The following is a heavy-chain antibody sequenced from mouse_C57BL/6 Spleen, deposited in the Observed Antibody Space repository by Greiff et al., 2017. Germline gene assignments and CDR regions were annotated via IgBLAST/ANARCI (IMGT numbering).Heavy chain of an antibody. V-gene: IGHV5-12*01. CDR1: GFTFSDYY. D-gene: IGHD2-3*01. CDR3: ARQDDGYYGGFAY. CDR2: ISNGGGST. Sequence: DVMLVESGGGLVQPGGSLKLSCAASGFTFSDYYMYWVRQTPEKRLEWVAYISNGGGSTYYPDTVKGRFTISRDNAKNTLYLQMSRLKSEDTAMYYCARQDDGYYGGFAYWGQGTLVTVSA. J-gene: IGHJ3*01.